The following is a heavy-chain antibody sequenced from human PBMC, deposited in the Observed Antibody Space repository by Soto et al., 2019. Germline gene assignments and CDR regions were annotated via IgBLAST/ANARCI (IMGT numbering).Heavy chain of an antibody. CDR3: ARLLGATTCGFDY. J-gene: IGHJ4*02. CDR1: GYSFITYW. Sequence: GESLKISCTASGYSFITYWIGWVRQMPGKGLEWLGVIYPGDSDSRYSPSFQGLVTISADKSVSTAYLQWSSLRASDTAMYYCARLLGATTCGFDYRGQGTLVTV. D-gene: IGHD1-26*01. V-gene: IGHV5-51*01. CDR2: IYPGDSDS.